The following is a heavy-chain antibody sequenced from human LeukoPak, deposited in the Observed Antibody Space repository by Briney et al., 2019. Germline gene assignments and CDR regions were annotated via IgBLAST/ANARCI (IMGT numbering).Heavy chain of an antibody. CDR2: ISWNSGNI. CDR3: ARDSTPMYTSGWVDY. Sequence: GGSLRLSCAASGFTFDDYDMHWVRQAPGKGLEWVSGISWNSGNIDYADSVKGRFTISRDNAKNSLYLQMNSLRAEDTALYYCARDSTPMYTSGWVDYWGQGTLVTVSS. CDR1: GFTFDDYD. J-gene: IGHJ4*02. D-gene: IGHD6-25*01. V-gene: IGHV3-9*01.